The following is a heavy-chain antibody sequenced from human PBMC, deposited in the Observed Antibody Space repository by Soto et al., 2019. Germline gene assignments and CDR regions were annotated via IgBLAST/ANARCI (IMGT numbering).Heavy chain of an antibody. CDR2: INHSGST. CDR1: GGSFSGYY. Sequence: SETLSLTCAVYGGSFSGYYWSWIRQPPGKGLEWIGEINHSGSTNYNPSLKSRVTISVDTSKNQFSMKLSSVTGSDPAVYYCARGPPVSRYFDCLSYFDYWGQGTLVTVSS. J-gene: IGHJ4*02. D-gene: IGHD3-9*01. V-gene: IGHV4-34*01. CDR3: ARGPPVSRYFDCLSYFDY.